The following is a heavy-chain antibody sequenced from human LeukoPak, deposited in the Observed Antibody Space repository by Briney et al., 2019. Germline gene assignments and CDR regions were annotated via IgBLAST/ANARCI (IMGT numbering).Heavy chain of an antibody. Sequence: GESLKISCKGSGYSFTNEWIGWVRQRPGKGLEWMGIIYLGDSDTRYSPSFQGQVTISADKSISTAYLQWSSLKASDTAMYYCARHRASRISSGYPGDYYYMDVWGKGTTVTFSS. D-gene: IGHD6-25*01. V-gene: IGHV5-51*01. CDR3: ARHRASRISSGYPGDYYYMDV. CDR2: IYLGDSDT. CDR1: GYSFTNEW. J-gene: IGHJ6*03.